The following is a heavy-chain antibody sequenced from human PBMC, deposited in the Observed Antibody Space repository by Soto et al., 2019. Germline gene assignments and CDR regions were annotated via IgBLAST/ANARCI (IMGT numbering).Heavy chain of an antibody. CDR3: ARDNVVVVPAQANWFDP. Sequence: SETLSLTCTVSGGSISSGDYYWSWIRQPPGKGLEWIGYIYYSGSTYYNPSLKSRVTISVDTSKNQFSLKLSSVTAADTAVYYCARDNVVVVPAQANWFDPWGQGTLVTVSS. CDR2: IYYSGST. J-gene: IGHJ5*02. CDR1: GGSISSGDYY. V-gene: IGHV4-30-4*01. D-gene: IGHD2-2*01.